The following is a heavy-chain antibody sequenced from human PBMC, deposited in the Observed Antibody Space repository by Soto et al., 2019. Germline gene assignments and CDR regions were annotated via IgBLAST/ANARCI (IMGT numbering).Heavy chain of an antibody. CDR2: ISYDGSNK. Sequence: GGSLRLSCAASGFTFSSYAMHWVRQAPGKGLEWVAVISYDGSNKYYADSVKGRFTISRDNSKNTLYLQMNSLRAEDTAVYYCARDYLDYGDPNSPQNLYYYYGIDVWGQGTTVTVSS. J-gene: IGHJ6*02. V-gene: IGHV3-30-3*01. D-gene: IGHD4-17*01. CDR1: GFTFSSYA. CDR3: ARDYLDYGDPNSPQNLYYYYGIDV.